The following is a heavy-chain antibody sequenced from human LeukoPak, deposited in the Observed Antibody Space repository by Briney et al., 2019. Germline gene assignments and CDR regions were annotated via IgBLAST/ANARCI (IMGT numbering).Heavy chain of an antibody. D-gene: IGHD6-19*01. CDR2: IYPGDSDT. CDR3: ARQLYSSGWFSDY. Sequence: GESLKISCKGSGYSFTSYWIGWVRQMPGKGLGWMGIIYPGDSDTRYSPSFQGQVTISADKSISTAYLQWSSLKASDTAMYYCARQLYSSGWFSDYWGQGTLVTVSS. CDR1: GYSFTSYW. J-gene: IGHJ4*02. V-gene: IGHV5-51*01.